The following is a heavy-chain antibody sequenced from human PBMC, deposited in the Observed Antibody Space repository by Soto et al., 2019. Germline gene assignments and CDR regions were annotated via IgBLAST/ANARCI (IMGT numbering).Heavy chain of an antibody. Sequence: SVKVSCKASGGTFSSYRINWVRQAPGQGLEWVGGIVPIYRTADYAQKFQGRVTITADKSTSTAYMELSSLRSEDTAVYYCARTYYYGSGSSYYFDYWGQGTLVTVSS. CDR3: ARTYYYGSGSSYYFDY. J-gene: IGHJ4*02. CDR2: IVPIYRTA. V-gene: IGHV1-69*06. D-gene: IGHD3-10*01. CDR1: GGTFSSYR.